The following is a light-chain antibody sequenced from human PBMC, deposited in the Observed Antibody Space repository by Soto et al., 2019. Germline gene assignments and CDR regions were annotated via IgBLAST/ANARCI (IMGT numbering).Light chain of an antibody. CDR1: NSDFGDYDF. J-gene: IGLJ2*01. CDR3: SSYTDTNGHVL. Sequence: QSALTQPASVSGSPGQSITISCTGTNSDFGDYDFVSWYQHHPGKAPKLMIFEVSNRPSGVSNRFSGSKSGNTASLTISGLQAQDEAYYYCSSYTDTNGHVLFGGGTKLTVL. CDR2: EVS. V-gene: IGLV2-14*01.